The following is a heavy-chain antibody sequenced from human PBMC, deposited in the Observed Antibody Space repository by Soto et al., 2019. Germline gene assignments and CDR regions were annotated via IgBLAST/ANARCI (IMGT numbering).Heavy chain of an antibody. J-gene: IGHJ5*02. V-gene: IGHV4-39*01. Sequence: PSETLSLTCTVSGGSISSSSYYWGWIRRPPGKGLEWIGSIYYSGSTYYNPSLKSRVTISVDTSKNQFSLKLSSVTAADTAVYYCARREYYGFDPWGQGTLVTVSS. CDR2: IYYSGST. CDR3: ARREYYGFDP. D-gene: IGHD3-10*01. CDR1: GGSISSSSYY.